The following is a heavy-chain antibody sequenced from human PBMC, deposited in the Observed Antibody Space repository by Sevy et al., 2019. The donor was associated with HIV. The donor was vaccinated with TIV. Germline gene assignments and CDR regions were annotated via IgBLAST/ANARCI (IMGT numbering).Heavy chain of an antibody. CDR3: ARKYDSSGYFDY. Sequence: GGSLRLSCAASGFMFSNYAMNWVRQAPGKGLEWVAGISGTGGSGDKTNYADSAKGRFTISRDDSKNSLYLQLNSLRAEDTAIYYCARKYDSSGYFDYWGQGTLVTVSS. D-gene: IGHD3-22*01. J-gene: IGHJ4*02. V-gene: IGHV3-23*01. CDR1: GFMFSNYA. CDR2: ISGTGGSGDKT.